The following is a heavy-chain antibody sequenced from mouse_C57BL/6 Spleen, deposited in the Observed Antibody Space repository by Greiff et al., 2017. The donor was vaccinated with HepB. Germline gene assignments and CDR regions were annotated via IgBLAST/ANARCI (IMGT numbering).Heavy chain of an antibody. V-gene: IGHV1-81*01. CDR3: ARSDYDYDEGAMDY. D-gene: IGHD2-4*01. CDR1: GYTFTSYG. CDR2: IYPRSGNT. J-gene: IGHJ4*01. Sequence: QVQLQQSGAELARPGASVKLSCKASGYTFTSYGISWVKQRTGQGLEWIGEIYPRSGNTYYNEKFKGKATLTADKSSSTAYMELRSLTSEDSAVYFCARSDYDYDEGAMDYWGQGTTVTVSS.